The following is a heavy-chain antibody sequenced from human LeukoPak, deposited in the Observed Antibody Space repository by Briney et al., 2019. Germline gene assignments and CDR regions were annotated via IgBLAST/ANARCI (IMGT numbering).Heavy chain of an antibody. J-gene: IGHJ4*02. D-gene: IGHD6-13*01. Sequence: GGSLRLSCAAAGFTFSNYAMTWVRQAPGKGLEWVSSISGNGGSTYYADSVKGRFTISRDNAKNSLYLQMNSLRAEDTAVYYCARDFSIAAAGSLYYFDYWGQGTLVTVSS. CDR1: GFTFSNYA. CDR3: ARDFSIAAAGSLYYFDY. V-gene: IGHV3-23*01. CDR2: ISGNGGST.